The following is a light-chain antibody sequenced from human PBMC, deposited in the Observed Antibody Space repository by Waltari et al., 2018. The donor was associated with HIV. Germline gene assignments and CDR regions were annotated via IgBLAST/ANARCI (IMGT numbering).Light chain of an antibody. Sequence: QSALTQPPSASGSPGQSVTISCTGTSSDVGGYNSVSWYQQHPGQAPKLMIYEVSKRPSGVPDRFAGSKSGNTASLTVSGLQAEDEADYYCSSYAGSSNVVFGGGTKLTVL. CDR1: SSDVGGYNS. CDR2: EVS. V-gene: IGLV2-8*01. CDR3: SSYAGSSNVV. J-gene: IGLJ2*01.